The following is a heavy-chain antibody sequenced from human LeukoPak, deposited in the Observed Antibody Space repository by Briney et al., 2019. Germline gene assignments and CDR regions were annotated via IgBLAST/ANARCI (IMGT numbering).Heavy chain of an antibody. J-gene: IGHJ3*02. CDR1: GFTFSSYA. CDR3: VYGSGSFGAFDI. V-gene: IGHV3-23*01. CDR2: ISGSGGST. Sequence: GGSLRLSCAASGFTFSSYAMSWVRQAPGKGLEWVSAISGSGGSTYYANSVKGRFTISRDNSKNTLYLQMNSLRAEDTAVYYCVYGSGSFGAFDIWGQGTMVTVSS. D-gene: IGHD3-10*01.